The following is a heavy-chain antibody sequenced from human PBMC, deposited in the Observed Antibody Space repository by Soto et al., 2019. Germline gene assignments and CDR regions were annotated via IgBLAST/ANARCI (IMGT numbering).Heavy chain of an antibody. J-gene: IGHJ5*02. CDR3: ARWWSGSRQGFDP. D-gene: IGHD3-3*01. CDR1: GGSISSGDYY. CDR2: IYYSGST. V-gene: IGHV4-31*03. Sequence: QVQLQESGPGLVKPSQTLSLTCTVSGGSISSGDYYWSWIRQHPGKGLEWIGYIYYSGSTYYNPSLKSRVTISVDTSKKQCSLKLSSVPAADTSVYYCARWWSGSRQGFDPWGQGTLVTVSS.